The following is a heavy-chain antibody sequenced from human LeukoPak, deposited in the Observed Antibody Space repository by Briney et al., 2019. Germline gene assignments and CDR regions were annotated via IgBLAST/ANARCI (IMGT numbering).Heavy chain of an antibody. V-gene: IGHV4-39*01. D-gene: IGHD3-9*01. Sequence: SETLSLTCTVSGGSISSSSYYWGWIRQPPGKGLEWIESIYYSGSTYYNPSLKSRVTISVDTSKNQFSLKLSSVTAADTAVYYCARRDGYDILTGYPQGFDPWGQGTLVTVSS. CDR1: GGSISSSSYY. J-gene: IGHJ5*02. CDR2: IYYSGST. CDR3: ARRDGYDILTGYPQGFDP.